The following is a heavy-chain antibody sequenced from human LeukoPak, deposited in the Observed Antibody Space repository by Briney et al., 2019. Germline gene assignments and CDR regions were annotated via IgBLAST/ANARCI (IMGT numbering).Heavy chain of an antibody. CDR2: ISGDGVST. CDR3: AKESGKFDY. V-gene: IGHV3-43*02. Sequence: GSLRVSCVASGLPIADFAMHWVRQAPGKGLEWVSLISGDGVSTFYADSVKGRFSISRDNSKNSLYLEMNSLRTEDAAMYYCAKESGKFDYWGQGTLVAVSS. CDR1: GLPIADFA. J-gene: IGHJ4*02.